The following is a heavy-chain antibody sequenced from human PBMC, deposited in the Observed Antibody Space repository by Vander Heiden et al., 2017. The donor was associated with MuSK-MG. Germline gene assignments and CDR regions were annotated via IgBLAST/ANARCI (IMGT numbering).Heavy chain of an antibody. CDR2: IRSKAYGGTT. CDR3: TRDIAPGLDY. CDR1: GFTFGDFA. V-gene: IGHV3-49*03. Sequence: EVQLVESGGGLVQPGRPLGPPCTASGFTFGDFAMSWFRQAPGKGLEWVGFIRSKAYGGTTEYAASVKGRFTISRDDSKSIAYLQMNSLKTEDTAVYYCTRDIAPGLDYWGQGTLVTVSS. J-gene: IGHJ4*02. D-gene: IGHD6-25*01.